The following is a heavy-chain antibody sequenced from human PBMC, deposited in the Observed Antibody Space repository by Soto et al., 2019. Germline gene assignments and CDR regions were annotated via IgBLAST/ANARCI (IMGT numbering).Heavy chain of an antibody. CDR2: INPNSGGT. D-gene: IGHD2-2*01. CDR3: ARGSHIYCSSATCSHDVFDI. CDR1: GYIFTDYY. Sequence: ASVKVSCKASGYIFTDYYMHWVRQAPGQELGWMGRINPNSGGTNYAQKFQGWVTVTRDTSISTAHMELRRLKSDDTAVYYCARGSHIYCSSATCSHDVFDIWGQGTMVTVSS. J-gene: IGHJ3*02. V-gene: IGHV1-2*04.